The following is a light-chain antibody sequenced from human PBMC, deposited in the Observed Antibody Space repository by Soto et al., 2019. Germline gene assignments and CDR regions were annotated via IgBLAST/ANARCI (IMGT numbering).Light chain of an antibody. CDR3: QQRSNWPFT. V-gene: IGKV1-39*01. J-gene: IGKJ4*01. CDR2: AAS. CDR1: QDISSS. Sequence: DIQMTQSPSSLSASIGDRVTISCRASQDISSSLNWYQHKSGKAPKLLIYAASGLHSGVPSRFSGSGSGTDFTLTISSLQPEDFAVYYCQQRSNWPFTFGGGTKVEIK.